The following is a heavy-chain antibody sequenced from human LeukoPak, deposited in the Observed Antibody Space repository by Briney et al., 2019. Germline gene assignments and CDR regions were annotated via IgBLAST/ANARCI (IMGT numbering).Heavy chain of an antibody. Sequence: GRSLRLSCAASGFTFDDYAMHWVRRAPGKGLEWASGISWNSGSIGYADSVKGRFTISRDNAKNTLYLQMNSLRAEDTAVYYCARDAHYYDSSGYYSAPHFDYWGQGTLVTVSS. J-gene: IGHJ4*02. D-gene: IGHD3-22*01. CDR3: ARDAHYYDSSGYYSAPHFDY. CDR2: ISWNSGSI. CDR1: GFTFDDYA. V-gene: IGHV3-9*01.